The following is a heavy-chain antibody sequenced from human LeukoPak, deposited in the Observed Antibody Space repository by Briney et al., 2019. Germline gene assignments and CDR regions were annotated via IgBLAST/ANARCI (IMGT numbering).Heavy chain of an antibody. CDR1: GGSISSGDYY. J-gene: IGHJ3*02. Sequence: PSETLSLTCTVSGGSISSGDYYWSWIRQPPGTGLEWIGYIYYSGSTYYNPSLKSRVTISVDTTKNQFSLKLSSVTAADTAVYYCARTWRMDAFDIWGQGTMVTVSS. V-gene: IGHV4-30-4*08. CDR2: IYYSGST. CDR3: ARTWRMDAFDI. D-gene: IGHD1-1*01.